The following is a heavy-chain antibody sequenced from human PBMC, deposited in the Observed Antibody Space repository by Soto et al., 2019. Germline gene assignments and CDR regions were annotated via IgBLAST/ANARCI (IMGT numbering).Heavy chain of an antibody. J-gene: IGHJ6*02. CDR3: GKDVGDYVPYYYGVDV. Sequence: QVQLVESGGGVVQPGTSLRLSCAASGFTFKTHAMHWVRQAPGKGLEWMAVIAYDGNEKFYADSVKVRFTISRDNSKNALYLQINTLRNDDTAVYYCGKDVGDYVPYYYGVDVWGQGTTVTVSS. CDR1: GFTFKTHA. CDR2: IAYDGNEK. D-gene: IGHD1-26*01. V-gene: IGHV3-30*18.